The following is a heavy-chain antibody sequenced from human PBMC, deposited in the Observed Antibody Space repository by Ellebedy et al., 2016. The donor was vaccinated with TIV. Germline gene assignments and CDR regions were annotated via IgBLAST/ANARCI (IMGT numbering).Heavy chain of an antibody. Sequence: MPSETLSLTCTVSGGSISSYYWSWIRQPPGKGLEWIGFIYDSGSTNYKPSLKSRVTISADTSKNQFSLKLSSVTAADTAVYYCARHIVVPTPGFEYWGQGTLVTVSS. CDR3: ARHIVVPTPGFEY. D-gene: IGHD1-26*01. V-gene: IGHV4-59*08. CDR1: GGSISSYY. CDR2: IYDSGST. J-gene: IGHJ4*02.